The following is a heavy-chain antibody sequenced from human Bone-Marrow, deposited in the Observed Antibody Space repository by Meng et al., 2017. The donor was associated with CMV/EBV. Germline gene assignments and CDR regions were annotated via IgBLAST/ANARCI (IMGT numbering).Heavy chain of an antibody. CDR1: GFTFNGDW. CDR3: ARQGRTFPN. V-gene: IGHV3-7*03. J-gene: IGHJ4*02. D-gene: IGHD2/OR15-2a*01. Sequence: LRLSCTASGFTFNGDWMTWVRQAPGQGLEWVANINLDGTDRKYVDSAKGRFSISRDNAKSTLYLQMTNLRAEDTAVYYCARQGRTFPNWGQGTLVTVSS. CDR2: INLDGTDR.